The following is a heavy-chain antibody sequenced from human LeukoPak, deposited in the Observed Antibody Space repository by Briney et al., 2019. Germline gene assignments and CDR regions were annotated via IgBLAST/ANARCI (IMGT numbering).Heavy chain of an antibody. CDR1: GGSISSGSYY. V-gene: IGHV4-61*02. Sequence: PSETLPLTCTVSGGSISSGSYYWSWIRQPAGKGLEWIGRIYTSGSTNYNPSLKSRVTISVDTSKNQFSLKLSSVTAADTAVYYCARDGSYSGAYMDVWGKGTTVTISS. D-gene: IGHD5-12*01. CDR2: IYTSGST. CDR3: ARDGSYSGAYMDV. J-gene: IGHJ6*03.